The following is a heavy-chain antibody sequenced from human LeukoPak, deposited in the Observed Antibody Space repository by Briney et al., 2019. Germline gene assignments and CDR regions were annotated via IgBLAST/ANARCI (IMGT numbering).Heavy chain of an antibody. CDR2: IDYGGSA. CDR1: GCSMSSSSYY. V-gene: IGHV4-39*01. Sequence: PSETLSLTCTVSGCSMSSSSYYWGWLRQPPGKGLEWVGRIDYGGSAYYNPSLESGLAISVDTSMNQFSLKLNSVTAADTAVYYCGTLRYNWNYYFESWGQGTLVTVSS. D-gene: IGHD1-7*01. CDR3: GTLRYNWNYYFES. J-gene: IGHJ4*02.